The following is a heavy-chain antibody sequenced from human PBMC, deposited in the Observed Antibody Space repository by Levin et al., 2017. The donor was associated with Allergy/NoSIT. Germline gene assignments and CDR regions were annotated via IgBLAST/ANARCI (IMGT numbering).Heavy chain of an antibody. V-gene: IGHV3-15*01. CDR2: IKSKTDGETT. D-gene: IGHD6-13*01. Sequence: GGSLRLSCAASGFTFSNAWMTWVRQAPGKGLEWVGRIKSKTDGETTDYAAPVKGRFTVSSDASKNTLYLQMNSLKAEDTAMYYCTTDQQLLVLDAFDIWGQGTMVTVSS. CDR1: GFTFSNAW. CDR3: TTDQQLLVLDAFDI. J-gene: IGHJ3*02.